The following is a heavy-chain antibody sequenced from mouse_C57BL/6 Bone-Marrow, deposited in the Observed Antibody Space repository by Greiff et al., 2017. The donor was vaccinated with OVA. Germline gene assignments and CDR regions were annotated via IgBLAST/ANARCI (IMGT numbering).Heavy chain of an antibody. Sequence: QVQLQQSGADLARPGASVKMSCKASGYTFTSYTMHWVKQRPGQGLEWIGYINPSSGYTKYNQKFKDKATLTADKSSSTAYMQLSSLTSEDSAVYYCARRAYGSSSWFAYWGQGTLVTVSA. J-gene: IGHJ3*01. V-gene: IGHV1-4*01. CDR1: GYTFTSYT. D-gene: IGHD1-1*01. CDR3: ARRAYGSSSWFAY. CDR2: INPSSGYT.